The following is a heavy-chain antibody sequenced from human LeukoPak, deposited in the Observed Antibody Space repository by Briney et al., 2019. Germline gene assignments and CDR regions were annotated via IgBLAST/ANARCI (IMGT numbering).Heavy chain of an antibody. D-gene: IGHD3-3*01. J-gene: IGHJ4*02. CDR2: IYYSGST. V-gene: IGHV4-39*01. CDR3: ARRSFYDFWSGYYTPDYYFDY. CDR1: GGSISSSSYY. Sequence: SETLSLTCTVSGGSISSSSYYWGWIRQPPGKGLEWIGSIYYSGSTYYNPSLKSRVTISVDTSQNQFSLKLSSVTAADTAVYYCARRSFYDFWSGYYTPDYYFDYWGQGTLVTVSS.